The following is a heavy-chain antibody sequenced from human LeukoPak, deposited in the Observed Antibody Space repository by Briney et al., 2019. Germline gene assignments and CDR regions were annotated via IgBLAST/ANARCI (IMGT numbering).Heavy chain of an antibody. J-gene: IGHJ4*02. Sequence: SETLSLTCAVYGGSFSGYYWSWIRQPPGKGLEWIGEINHSGSTNYNPFLKSRVTISVDTSKNQFSLKLSSVTAADTAVYYCASFKGGSGSYYFDYWGQGTLVTVSS. CDR2: INHSGST. D-gene: IGHD3-10*01. CDR3: ASFKGGSGSYYFDY. CDR1: GGSFSGYY. V-gene: IGHV4-34*01.